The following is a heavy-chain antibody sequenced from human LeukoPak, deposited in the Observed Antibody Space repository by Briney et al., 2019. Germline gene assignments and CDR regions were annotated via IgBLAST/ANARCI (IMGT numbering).Heavy chain of an antibody. Sequence: PSGTLSLTCAVSGGSISSSNWWSWVRQPPGKGLEWIGEIYHSGSTNYNPSLKSRVTISVDTSKNQFFLKLSSVTAADTAVYYCSAITMVRGVEIPWGQGTLVTVSS. CDR3: SAITMVRGVEIP. D-gene: IGHD3-10*01. CDR1: GGSISSSNW. CDR2: IYHSGST. J-gene: IGHJ4*02. V-gene: IGHV4-4*02.